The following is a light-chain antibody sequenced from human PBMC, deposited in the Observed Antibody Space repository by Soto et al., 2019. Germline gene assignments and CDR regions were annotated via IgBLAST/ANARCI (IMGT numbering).Light chain of an antibody. J-gene: IGLJ2*01. V-gene: IGLV3-1*01. Sequence: SYERTQPPSVSVSPGQTASITCSGDKLGDKYACWYQQKPGQSPVLVIYQDSKQTSGIPERFSGSNSGNTATLTISGTQAMDEADYYCQAWDSSTVVFGGGTKLTVL. CDR2: QDS. CDR3: QAWDSSTVV. CDR1: KLGDKY.